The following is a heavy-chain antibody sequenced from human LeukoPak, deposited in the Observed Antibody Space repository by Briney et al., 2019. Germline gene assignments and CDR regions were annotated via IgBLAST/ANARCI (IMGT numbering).Heavy chain of an antibody. CDR3: ARAKGRVGATADY. CDR2: IIPIFGTA. J-gene: IGHJ4*02. Sequence: GASVKVSCKASGGTFSIYAISWVRQAPGQGLEWMGGIIPIFGTANYAQKFQGRVTITADESTSTAYMELSSLRSEDTAVYYCARAKGRVGATADYWGQGTLVTVSS. CDR1: GGTFSIYA. V-gene: IGHV1-69*13. D-gene: IGHD1-26*01.